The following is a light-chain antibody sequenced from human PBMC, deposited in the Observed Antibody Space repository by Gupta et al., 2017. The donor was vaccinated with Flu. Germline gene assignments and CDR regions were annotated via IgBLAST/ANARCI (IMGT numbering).Light chain of an antibody. Sequence: QSDLTQPRSVSGSPGQSVTISCTGTSSDVGGYNYVSWYQKQPCKAPKLMIYGVSKRPSWVPDRFSRSKTCNTAALTISGCQDKDQADSDFCSEAGTPWVFSRVSDLTVL. CDR2: GVS. CDR3: CSEAGTPWV. V-gene: IGLV2-11*01. J-gene: IGLJ3*02. CDR1: SSDVGGYNY.